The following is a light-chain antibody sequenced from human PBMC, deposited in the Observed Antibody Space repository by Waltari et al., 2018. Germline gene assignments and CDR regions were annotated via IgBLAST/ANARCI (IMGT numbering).Light chain of an antibody. CDR3: QQSYSSPRT. V-gene: IGKV1-39*01. J-gene: IGKJ1*01. CDR1: QSIASN. Sequence: DIQMTQSPSSLSASAGDRGTITCRASQSIASNLSWYQQKPGKAPKLLIYAASSLQSGVPSRFSARGSGTDFTLTISSLQREDFATYYCQQSYSSPRTFGQGTKVEVK. CDR2: AAS.